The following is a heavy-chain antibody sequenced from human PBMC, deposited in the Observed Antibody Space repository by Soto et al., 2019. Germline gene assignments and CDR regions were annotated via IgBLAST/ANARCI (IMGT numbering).Heavy chain of an antibody. Sequence: GAAGKVSCKASGYTFTSYVISWVRQAPGQGLEWMGWISAYNGNTNYAQKLQGRVTMTTDTSTSTAYMELRSLRSDDTAVYYCASCTAMVTRCYYFDYWGQGTLVTVSS. V-gene: IGHV1-18*04. D-gene: IGHD5-18*01. CDR2: ISAYNGNT. CDR3: ASCTAMVTRCYYFDY. CDR1: GYTFTSYV. J-gene: IGHJ4*02.